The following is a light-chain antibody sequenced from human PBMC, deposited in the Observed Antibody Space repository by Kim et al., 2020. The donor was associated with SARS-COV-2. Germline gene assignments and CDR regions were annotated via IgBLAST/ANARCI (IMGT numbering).Light chain of an antibody. J-gene: IGLJ3*02. CDR2: YDS. V-gene: IGLV3-21*04. Sequence: SYELTQPPSVSVAPGETASITCGAKNIETKSVHWYQQKPGQAPLLVIYYDSERPSGIPERFSGSTSGNTATLTISRVEAGDEADYYCQVWDSASEHRVFGGGTKLAVL. CDR1: NIETKS. CDR3: QVWDSASEHRV.